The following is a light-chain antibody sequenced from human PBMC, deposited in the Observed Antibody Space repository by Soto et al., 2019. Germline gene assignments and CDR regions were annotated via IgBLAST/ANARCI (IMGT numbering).Light chain of an antibody. CDR2: GSS. J-gene: IGKJ1*01. Sequence: EIVLTQSPGTLSLSPGETATLSCRASQSVSTSYLTWKQQKPGQAPRLLIYGSSSRATGIPDRFSGSGSRTVFTLTIIRLEPGDSAVYYCQQYGDSLWTFGQGTKVDIK. CDR1: QSVSTSY. V-gene: IGKV3-20*01. CDR3: QQYGDSLWT.